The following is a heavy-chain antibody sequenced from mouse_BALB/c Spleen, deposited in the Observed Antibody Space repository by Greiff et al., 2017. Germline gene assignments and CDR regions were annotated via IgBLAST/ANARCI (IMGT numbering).Heavy chain of an antibody. Sequence: QVTLKVCGPGILQPSQTLSLTCSFSGFSLSTSGMGVSWIRQPSGKGLEWLAHIYWDDDKRYNPSLKSRLTISKDTSRNQVFLKITSVDTADTATYYCARRRGIHYYGPGAMDYWGQGTSVTVSS. J-gene: IGHJ4*01. CDR3: ARRRGIHYYGPGAMDY. CDR2: IYWDDDK. CDR1: GFSLSTSGMG. D-gene: IGHD1-2*01. V-gene: IGHV8-12*01.